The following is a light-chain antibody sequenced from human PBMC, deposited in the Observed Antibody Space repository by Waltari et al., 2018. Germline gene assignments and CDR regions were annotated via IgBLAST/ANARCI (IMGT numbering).Light chain of an antibody. CDR1: EGISSW. CDR3: QYYNSAPYI. CDR2: KAS. V-gene: IGKV1-5*03. Sequence: DFPLTQSPSSLSAPVGDSVTINCRSSEGISSWLAWYQQRPGKAPKLLVFKASSLQSGVPSRFSGSGSGTDFTLTISSLQPEDFATYYCQYYNSAPYIFGQGTKVEIK. J-gene: IGKJ2*01.